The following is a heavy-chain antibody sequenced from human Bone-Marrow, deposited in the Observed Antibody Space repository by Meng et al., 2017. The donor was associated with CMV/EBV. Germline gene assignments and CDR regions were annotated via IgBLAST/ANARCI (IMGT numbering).Heavy chain of an antibody. CDR1: GGSFSGYY. Sequence: GSLRLSCAVYGGSFSGYYWSWIRQPPGKGLEWIGEINHSGSTNYNPSLKSRVTISVDTSKNQFSLKLSSVTAADTAVYYCARDRFRFDPWGQGTLVTVSS. J-gene: IGHJ5*02. CDR2: INHSGST. V-gene: IGHV4-34*01. CDR3: ARDRFRFDP. D-gene: IGHD3-3*01.